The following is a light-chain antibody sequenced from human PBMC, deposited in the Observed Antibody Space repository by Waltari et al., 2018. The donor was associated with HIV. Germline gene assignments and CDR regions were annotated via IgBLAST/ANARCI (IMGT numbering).Light chain of an antibody. Sequence: QSVLTQPPSASGTPGQRVTFSCSGSSSNIGSNYVSWYQQFPGTAPKLLIYRNNRRPSGVPDRFSGSKSGTSASLAISGLRSEDEADYYCATWDDSLSGWVFGGGTKLTVL. V-gene: IGLV1-47*01. CDR1: SSNIGSNY. CDR2: RNN. CDR3: ATWDDSLSGWV. J-gene: IGLJ3*02.